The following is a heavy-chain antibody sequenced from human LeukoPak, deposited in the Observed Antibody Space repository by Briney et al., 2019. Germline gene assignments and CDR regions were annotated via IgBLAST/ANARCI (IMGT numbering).Heavy chain of an antibody. CDR1: GGSISSSSYY. Sequence: SETLSLTCTVSGGSISSSSYYWGWIRQPPGKGLEWIGSIYYSGSTYYNPSLKSRVTISVDTSKNQFSLKLSSVTAADTAVYYCARDPVDTSMGCFLCNGMDVWGQGTTVTVSS. CDR3: ARDPVDTSMGCFLCNGMDV. CDR2: IYYSGST. D-gene: IGHD5-18*01. V-gene: IGHV4-39*02. J-gene: IGHJ6*02.